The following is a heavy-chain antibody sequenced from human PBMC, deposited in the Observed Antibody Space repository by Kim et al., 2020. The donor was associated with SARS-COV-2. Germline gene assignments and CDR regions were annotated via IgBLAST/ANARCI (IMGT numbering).Heavy chain of an antibody. Sequence: GGSLRLSCAASGFTFSSYAMHWVRQAPGKGLEWVAVISYDGSNKYYADSVKGRFTISRDNSKNTLYLQMNSLRAEDTAVYYCAREWGLSFDYWGQGTLVTVSS. CDR3: AREWGLSFDY. CDR1: GFTFSSYA. V-gene: IGHV3-30*04. CDR2: ISYDGSNK. J-gene: IGHJ4*02. D-gene: IGHD3-10*01.